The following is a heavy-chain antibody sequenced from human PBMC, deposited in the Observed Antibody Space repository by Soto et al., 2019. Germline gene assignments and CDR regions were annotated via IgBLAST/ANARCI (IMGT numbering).Heavy chain of an antibody. CDR2: IIPVFRSA. D-gene: IGHD2-21*02. V-gene: IGHV1-69*01. J-gene: IGHJ6*02. Sequence: VQLVQSGAEVKKTGSSVKVSCKASGGTFNKFAFSWVRQAPGQGFEWMGGIIPVFRSANYAQRFRGRITITADEYTSTVYLYLHDLRSDDTAVYYCARRYCASDNCPLFYYFVDLWGLGTTVTVSS. CDR1: GGTFNKFA. CDR3: ARRYCASDNCPLFYYFVDL.